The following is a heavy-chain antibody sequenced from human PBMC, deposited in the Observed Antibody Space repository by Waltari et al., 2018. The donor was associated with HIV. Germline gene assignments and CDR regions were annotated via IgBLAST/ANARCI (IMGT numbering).Heavy chain of an antibody. CDR1: GFSVGDHY. D-gene: IGHD6-19*01. CDR2: IFSGCST. V-gene: IGHV3-53*01. J-gene: IGHJ4*02. Sequence: EVRLVESGGALIQPGGSLRLSCVASGFSVGDHYLTWVRQAPGKGLEWVAIIFSGCSTYYADSGRGRFIISRDNSKNTLYLQMNSLTAEDTAIYYCARGLGLTVAVSGIRPFDYWGQGTLVTVSS. CDR3: ARGLGLTVAVSGIRPFDY.